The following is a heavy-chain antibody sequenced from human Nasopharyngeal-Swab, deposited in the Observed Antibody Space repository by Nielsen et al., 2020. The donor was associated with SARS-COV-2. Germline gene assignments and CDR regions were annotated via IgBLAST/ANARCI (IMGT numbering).Heavy chain of an antibody. V-gene: IGHV4-31*03. D-gene: IGHD6-19*01. CDR3: ARAVAGRNWYFDL. CDR2: IYYSGST. CDR1: GVPISSGGYY. J-gene: IGHJ2*01. Sequence: SETLSLTCTVSGVPISSGGYYWSWNRQHPGKGLEWIGYIYYSGSTYYNPSLKSRVTISVDTSKNQFSLKLSSVTAADTAVYYCARAVAGRNWYFDLWGRGTLVTVSS.